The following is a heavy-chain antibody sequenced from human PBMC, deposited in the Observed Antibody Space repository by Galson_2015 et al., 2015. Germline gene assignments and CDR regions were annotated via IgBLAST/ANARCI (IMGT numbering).Heavy chain of an antibody. J-gene: IGHJ6*02. CDR2: IIPIFGTA. CDR3: ASSTVLMVYAIEADYYYYYGMDV. CDR1: GGTFSSYA. D-gene: IGHD2-8*01. V-gene: IGHV1-69*13. Sequence: SVKVSCKASGGTFSSYAISWVRQAPGQGLEWMGGIIPIFGTANYAQKFQGRVTITADESTSTAYMELSSLRSEDTAVYYCASSTVLMVYAIEADYYYYYGMDVWGQGTTVTVSS.